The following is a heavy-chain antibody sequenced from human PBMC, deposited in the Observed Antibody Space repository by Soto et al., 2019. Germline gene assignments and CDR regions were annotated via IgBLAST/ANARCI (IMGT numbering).Heavy chain of an antibody. J-gene: IGHJ6*02. V-gene: IGHV1-69*13. CDR1: GGTFSSYA. CDR2: IIPIFGTA. D-gene: IGHD3-16*02. Sequence: SVKVSCKASGGTFSSYAISWVRQAPGQGLEWMGGIIPIFGTANYAQKSQGRVTITADESTSTAYMELSSLRSEDTAVYYCARGVKNDYVWGSYRYIPYGMDVWGQGTTVTVSS. CDR3: ARGVKNDYVWGSYRYIPYGMDV.